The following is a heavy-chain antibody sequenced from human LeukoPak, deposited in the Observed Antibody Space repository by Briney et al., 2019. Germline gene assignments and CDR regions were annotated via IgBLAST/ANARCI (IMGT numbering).Heavy chain of an antibody. CDR1: GGSISSYY. D-gene: IGHD1-26*01. J-gene: IGHJ3*02. CDR3: ARAGGRYLDDAFDI. Sequence: PSETLSLTCTVSGGSISSYYWSWIRQPAGKGLEWIGRIYTSGSTNYNPSLKSRVTISVDKSKNQFSLKLSSVTAADTAVYYCARAGGRYLDDAFDIWGQGTMVTVSS. V-gene: IGHV4-4*07. CDR2: IYTSGST.